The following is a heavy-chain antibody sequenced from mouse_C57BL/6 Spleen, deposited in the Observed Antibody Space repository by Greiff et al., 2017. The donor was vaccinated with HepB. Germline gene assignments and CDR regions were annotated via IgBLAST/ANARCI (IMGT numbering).Heavy chain of an antibody. J-gene: IGHJ2*01. Sequence: EVKLMESGGDLVKPGGSLKLSCAASGFTFSSYGMSWVRQTPDKRLEWVATISSGGSYTYYPDSVKGRFTISRDNAKNTLYLQMSSLKSEDTAMYYCARGDYGNYFDYWGQGTTLTVSS. CDR2: ISSGGSYT. CDR1: GFTFSSYG. V-gene: IGHV5-6*01. CDR3: ARGDYGNYFDY. D-gene: IGHD2-1*01.